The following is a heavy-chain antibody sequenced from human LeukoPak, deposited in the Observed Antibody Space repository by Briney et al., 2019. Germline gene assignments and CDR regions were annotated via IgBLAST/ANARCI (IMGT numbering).Heavy chain of an antibody. Sequence: GRSMRLSSAASAFTFSSYTMSWVRQAAGKGLEWVSAISGSGGSTYYADSVKGRLTISRDNSKNTLYLQMNSLRAEDTAVYYCAKDRWFDPWGQGTVVTVSS. V-gene: IGHV3-23*01. CDR3: AKDRWFDP. CDR2: ISGSGGST. J-gene: IGHJ5*02. CDR1: AFTFSSYT.